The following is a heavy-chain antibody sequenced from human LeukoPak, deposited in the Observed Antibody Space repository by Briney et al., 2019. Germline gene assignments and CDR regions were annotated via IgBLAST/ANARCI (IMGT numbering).Heavy chain of an antibody. CDR1: GYTFTGYY. Sequence: ASVKVSCKASGYTFTGYYMHWVRQAPGQGLEWMGRINPNSGGTNYAQKFQGRVTMTRDTSISTAYMELSRLRSDDTAVYYCARDWGSVREFYYYYGMDVWGQGTTVTVSS. V-gene: IGHV1-2*06. CDR2: INPNSGGT. J-gene: IGHJ6*02. CDR3: ARDWGSVREFYYYYGMDV. D-gene: IGHD3-10*01.